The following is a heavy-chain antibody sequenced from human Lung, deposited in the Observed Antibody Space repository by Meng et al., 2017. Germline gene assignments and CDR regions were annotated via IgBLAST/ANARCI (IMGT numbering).Heavy chain of an antibody. Sequence: QVQLVQSGAEVKKPGASVKVSCQASGYSFTTYGMHWLRQAPGQRLEWMGWINTDNGDTHYSQKFQGRVTITGDTSARTAYMELSSLRSEDTAVYFCARDERGGPYYFDYWGQGTLVTVSS. J-gene: IGHJ4*02. CDR3: ARDERGGPYYFDY. CDR1: GYSFTTYG. V-gene: IGHV1-3*04. CDR2: INTDNGDT.